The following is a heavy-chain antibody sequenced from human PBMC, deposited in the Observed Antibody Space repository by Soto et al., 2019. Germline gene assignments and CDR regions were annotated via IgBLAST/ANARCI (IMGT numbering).Heavy chain of an antibody. CDR3: AKEVQPFGGIHY. Sequence: EVQLLESGGGLVQPGGSLRLSCAASGFTFSTYAMSWVRQAPGKGLEWVSAISDNGGSTNYADSVKGRFTISRDNSKNTLYLQMNSLRAEDTAVYYCAKEVQPFGGIHYWGQGTLVTVSS. CDR2: ISDNGGST. J-gene: IGHJ4*02. D-gene: IGHD3-16*01. CDR1: GFTFSTYA. V-gene: IGHV3-23*01.